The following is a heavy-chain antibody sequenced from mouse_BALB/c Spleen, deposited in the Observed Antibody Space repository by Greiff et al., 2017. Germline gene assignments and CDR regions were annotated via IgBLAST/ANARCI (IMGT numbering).Heavy chain of an antibody. V-gene: IGHV1-4*01. D-gene: IGHD2-3*01. Sequence: VQVVESGAELARPGASVKMSCKASGYTFTSYTMHWVKQRPGQGLEWIGYINPSSGYTNYNQKFKDKATLTADKSSSTAYMQLSSLTSEDSAVYYCARSDGSPWYFDVWGAGTTVTVSS. CDR1: GYTFTSYT. CDR2: INPSSGYT. CDR3: ARSDGSPWYFDV. J-gene: IGHJ1*01.